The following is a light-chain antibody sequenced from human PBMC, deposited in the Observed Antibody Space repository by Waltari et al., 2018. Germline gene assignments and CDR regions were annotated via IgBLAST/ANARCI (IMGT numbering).Light chain of an antibody. J-gene: IGLJ2*01. CDR3: SSYTSSNTVI. CDR1: SSDVGDYKS. CDR2: DVS. V-gene: IGLV2-14*03. Sequence: QSALTQPASVSGSPEQSITVSCTGTSSDVGDYKSVSWYQQHPGKVPKLMIYDVSIRPSGVSNRFSGSKSGNTASLTISGLQAEDEADYFCSSYTSSNTVIFGGGTKLTVL.